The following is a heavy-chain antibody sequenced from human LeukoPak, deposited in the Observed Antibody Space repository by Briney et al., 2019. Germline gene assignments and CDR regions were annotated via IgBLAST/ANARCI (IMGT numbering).Heavy chain of an antibody. Sequence: GGSLRLSCAVSGFTVTDNYMSWVRQAPGKGLEWVSGVSGSGGITYYADSVKGRFTISRDNSKNTLYLQMNSLRAEDTALYYCARTPLVRYFDCWGQGTLVTVSS. CDR1: GFTVTDNY. CDR3: ARTPLVRYFDC. J-gene: IGHJ4*02. CDR2: VSGSGGIT. V-gene: IGHV3-23*01. D-gene: IGHD2-2*01.